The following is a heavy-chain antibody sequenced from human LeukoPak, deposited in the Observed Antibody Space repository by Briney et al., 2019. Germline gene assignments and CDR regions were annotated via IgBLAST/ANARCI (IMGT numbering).Heavy chain of an antibody. J-gene: IGHJ6*02. CDR1: GFTFSSYA. CDR3: AKDLHCSSTSCYVHGMDV. D-gene: IGHD2-2*01. Sequence: GGSLRLSCAASGFTFSSYAMSWVRQAPGKGLEWVSAISGSGGSTYYADSVKGRFTISRDNSKSTLYLQMNSLRAEDTAVYYCAKDLHCSSTSCYVHGMDVWGQGTTVTVSS. V-gene: IGHV3-23*01. CDR2: ISGSGGST.